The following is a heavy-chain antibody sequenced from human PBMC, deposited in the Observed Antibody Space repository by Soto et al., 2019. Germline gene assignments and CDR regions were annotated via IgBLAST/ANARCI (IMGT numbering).Heavy chain of an antibody. CDR3: ARDFPSTYYYDSSGDYYGMDV. CDR1: GYTFTSYG. V-gene: IGHV1-18*04. J-gene: IGHJ6*02. Sequence: ASVKVSCKASGYTFTSYGISWVRQAPGQGLEWMGWISAYNGNTNYAQKLQGRVTMTTDTSTSTAYMELRSLRSDDTAVYYCARDFPSTYYYDSSGDYYGMDVWGQGTTVTVSS. D-gene: IGHD3-22*01. CDR2: ISAYNGNT.